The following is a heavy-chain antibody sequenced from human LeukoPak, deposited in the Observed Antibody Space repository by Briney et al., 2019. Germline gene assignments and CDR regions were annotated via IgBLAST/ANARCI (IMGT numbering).Heavy chain of an antibody. V-gene: IGHV1-2*02. Sequence: ASVKVSCKASGYTFTGYYMHWVRQAPGQGLEWMGWINPNSGGTNYAQNFQGRVTMTRDTSISTAYMELSRLRSDDTALYYCARIGISARGTNFHHWGQGTLVTVSS. D-gene: IGHD6-13*01. CDR2: INPNSGGT. CDR3: ARIGISARGTNFHH. CDR1: GYTFTGYY. J-gene: IGHJ1*01.